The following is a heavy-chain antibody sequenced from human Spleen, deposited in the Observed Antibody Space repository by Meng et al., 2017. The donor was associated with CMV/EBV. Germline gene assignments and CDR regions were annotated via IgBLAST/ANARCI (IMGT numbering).Heavy chain of an antibody. CDR1: FSLSTSGVG. CDR2: IYWNDDK. Sequence: FSLSTSGVGVGWVRQPPGKALGWLALIYWNDDKRYSPSLRSRLTITKDTSKNQVVLTMTNMDPVDTATYYCARVLYDSSGYYLFDYWGQGTLVTVSS. D-gene: IGHD3-22*01. V-gene: IGHV2-5*01. CDR3: ARVLYDSSGYYLFDY. J-gene: IGHJ4*02.